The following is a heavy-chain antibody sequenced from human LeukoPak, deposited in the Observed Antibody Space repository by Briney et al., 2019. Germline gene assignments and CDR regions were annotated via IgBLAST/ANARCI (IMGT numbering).Heavy chain of an antibody. CDR1: GFTFDDYG. CDR3: ARAVDSDTAMVTGYYYYMDV. V-gene: IGHV3-20*04. CDR2: ISWNGGST. J-gene: IGHJ6*03. D-gene: IGHD5-18*01. Sequence: PGGSLRLSCAASGFTFDDYGMSWVRQAPGKGLEWVSGISWNGGSTGYADSVKGRFTISRDNAKNSLYLQMNSLRAEDTALYYCARAVDSDTAMVTGYYYYMDVWGKGTTVTVSS.